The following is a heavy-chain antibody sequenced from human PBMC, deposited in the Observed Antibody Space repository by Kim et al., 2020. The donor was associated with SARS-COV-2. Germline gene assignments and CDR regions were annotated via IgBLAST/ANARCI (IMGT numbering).Heavy chain of an antibody. V-gene: IGHV6-1*01. CDR2: N. D-gene: IGHD6-13*01. Sequence: NDYAVSVKSRIIINPDTSKNQVTLQLNSVTPEDTAVYYCGGGSAAGTIRYWGQGTLVTVSS. J-gene: IGHJ4*02. CDR3: GGGSAAGTIRY.